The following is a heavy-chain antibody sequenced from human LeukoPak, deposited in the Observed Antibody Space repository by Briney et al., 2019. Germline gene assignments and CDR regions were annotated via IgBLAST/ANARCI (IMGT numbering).Heavy chain of an antibody. CDR1: GGSFSGYY. Sequence: SETLSLTCAVYGGSFSGYYWSWIRQPPGKGLEWIGEINHSGSTNYNPSLKSRVTISVDTSKNQFSLKLSSLTAADTAVYYCARLLRFFAFDIWGQGTMVTVSS. CDR2: INHSGST. D-gene: IGHD3-3*01. J-gene: IGHJ3*02. CDR3: ARLLRFFAFDI. V-gene: IGHV4-34*01.